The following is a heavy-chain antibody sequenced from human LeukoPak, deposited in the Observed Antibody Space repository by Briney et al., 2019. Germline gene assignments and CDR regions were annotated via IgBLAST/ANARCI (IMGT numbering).Heavy chain of an antibody. CDR1: GFTFSSYC. CDR3: ARAGGVGTGRTYHL. V-gene: IGHV3-74*01. Sequence: GGSVRLSCAASGFTFSSYCMHWVRQAPGKGLVWVSCISTDGSKTRYADSVKGRFTISRDNAKNTAYMEMNSVRVEDTAVYYCARAGGVGTGRTYHLWGQGTLVNVFS. CDR2: ISTDGSKT. J-gene: IGHJ5*02. D-gene: IGHD2-15*01.